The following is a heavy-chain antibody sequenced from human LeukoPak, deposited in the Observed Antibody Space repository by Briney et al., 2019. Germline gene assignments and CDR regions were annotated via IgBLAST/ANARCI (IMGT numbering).Heavy chain of an antibody. CDR3: AKERREQSRDNYFDY. J-gene: IGHJ4*02. V-gene: IGHV3-23*01. CDR2: ISGSGITT. Sequence: GGSLRLSRVASGFTFSNYAMSWVRLAPGRGLEWVSVISGSGITTFYADSVKGRFTISRDNSKNTLYLQMNSLRAEDTAVYYCAKERREQSRDNYFDYWGQGTLVTVSS. CDR1: GFTFSNYA. D-gene: IGHD1-26*01.